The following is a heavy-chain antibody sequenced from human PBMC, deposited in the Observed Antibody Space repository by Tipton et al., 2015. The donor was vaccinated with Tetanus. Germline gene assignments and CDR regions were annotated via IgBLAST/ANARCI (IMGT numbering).Heavy chain of an antibody. CDR3: ARHLYGYWFDP. V-gene: IGHV4-39*02. CDR1: GGSISDKKYY. D-gene: IGHD5-18*01. J-gene: IGHJ5*02. Sequence: TLSLTCTVSGGSISDKKYYWGWIRQPPGKGLEWIASIYFEGSTYYSPSLKSRVTIAVDTSQNVFSLRLTSVTAADTAVYYCARHLYGYWFDPWSLGALVTVSS. CDR2: IYFEGST.